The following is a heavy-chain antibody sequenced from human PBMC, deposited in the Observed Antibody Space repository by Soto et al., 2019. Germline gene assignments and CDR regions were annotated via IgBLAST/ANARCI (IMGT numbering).Heavy chain of an antibody. Sequence: PGGSLRLSCAASGFTFRGHAMSCVRQAPGKGLEWVSAISGSGGSTYYADSVKGRFTISRGNSKNTLYLQMNSLRDGDRAVYYCAKKLWGPGVTTWDYNYYGMDVWGKGTTVTVSS. V-gene: IGHV3-23*01. CDR2: ISGSGGST. D-gene: IGHD4-17*01. CDR1: GFTFRGHA. J-gene: IGHJ6*04. CDR3: AKKLWGPGVTTWDYNYYGMDV.